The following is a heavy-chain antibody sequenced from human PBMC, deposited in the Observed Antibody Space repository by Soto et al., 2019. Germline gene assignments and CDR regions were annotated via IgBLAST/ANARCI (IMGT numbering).Heavy chain of an antibody. CDR2: ISVSGDST. J-gene: IGHJ4*02. CDR1: GFTFTTYA. V-gene: IGHV3-23*01. Sequence: GGSLRLSCAASGFTFTTYAMNWVRQAPGKGLEWVSTISVSGDSTYYADSVKGRFAVSRDNSKNTIYLQMNSLRAEDTAIYYCAPRHLQYCSGGTCNPFDFWAQGTLVTVSS. CDR3: APRHLQYCSGGTCNPFDF. D-gene: IGHD2-15*01.